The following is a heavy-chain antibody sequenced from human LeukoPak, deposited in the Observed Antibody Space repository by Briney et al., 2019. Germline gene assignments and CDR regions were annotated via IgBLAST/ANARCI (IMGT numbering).Heavy chain of an antibody. V-gene: IGHV3-33*01. J-gene: IGHJ4*02. CDR3: ASPLDSSGYYLGC. CDR2: IWYDGSNK. CDR1: GLTFSTYG. Sequence: QPGGSLRLSCEASGLTFSTYGMHWVRQAPGKGLEWVAGIWYDGSNKYYADSAKGRFTISRDNSKNTLYLQMNSLRAEDTAVYYWASPLDSSGYYLGCWGQGTPVTVSS. D-gene: IGHD3-22*01.